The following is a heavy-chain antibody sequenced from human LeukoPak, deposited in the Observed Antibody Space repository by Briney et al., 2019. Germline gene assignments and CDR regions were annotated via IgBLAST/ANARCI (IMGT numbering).Heavy chain of an antibody. Sequence: VASVKVSCKASGYTFTSYDINWVRQATGQGLEWMGWMNPNSGNTGYAQKFQGRVTMTRNTSISTAYMELSSLRSEDTAVYYCFLLYYGSGSYSRAFDIWGQGTMVTVSS. V-gene: IGHV1-8*01. CDR1: GYTFTSYD. CDR2: MNPNSGNT. D-gene: IGHD3-10*01. CDR3: FLLYYGSGSYSRAFDI. J-gene: IGHJ3*02.